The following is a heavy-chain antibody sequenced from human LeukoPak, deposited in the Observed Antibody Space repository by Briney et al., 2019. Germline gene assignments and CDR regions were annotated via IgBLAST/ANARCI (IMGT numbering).Heavy chain of an antibody. V-gene: IGHV4-59*08. D-gene: IGHD3-16*02. CDR2: IYVTGN. CDR1: GGSIATYY. J-gene: IGHJ6*03. Sequence: SETLSLTCTVSGGSIATYYLSWVRQSPGKGLEWIGYIYVTGNRYNPYLQSRVTISVDTSRNQFFLKMSSVTAADTAVYYCARHIGGGIEDMDVWGKGTKVTVSS. CDR3: ARHIGGGIEDMDV.